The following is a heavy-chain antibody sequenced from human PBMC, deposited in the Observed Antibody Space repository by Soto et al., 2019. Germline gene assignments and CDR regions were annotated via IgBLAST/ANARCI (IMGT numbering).Heavy chain of an antibody. CDR3: ARVQLLRNVYQYNGMDV. D-gene: IGHD6-19*01. Sequence: QVVESGGGLVKPGGSLRLSCAVSGFTFSNYGMSWVRQAPGKGLEWVSSIGVEATYVHYAESVKGRFTVSRDDAKNSLFLHMSSLTGGDTAVYYCARVQLLRNVYQYNGMDVWGQGTTVTVSS. CDR1: GFTFSNYG. CDR2: IGVEATYV. V-gene: IGHV3-21*01. J-gene: IGHJ6*02.